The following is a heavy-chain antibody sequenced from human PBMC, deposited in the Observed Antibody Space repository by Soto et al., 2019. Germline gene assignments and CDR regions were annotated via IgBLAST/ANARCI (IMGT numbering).Heavy chain of an antibody. CDR2: IYYSGST. V-gene: IGHV4-30-4*07. CDR3: ARCVVRGVYDRKYYYDSSGCQAEV. CDR1: GGSISSGGYS. Sequence: PSETLSLTCAVSGGSISSGGYSWSWIRQPPGQGLEWIAYIYYSGSTYYNPSLKNRVTISVDTSKNQFSLKLSSVTAADTAVYYCARCVVRGVYDRKYYYDSSGCQAEVWGQGTLVTVSS. D-gene: IGHD3-22*01. J-gene: IGHJ4*02.